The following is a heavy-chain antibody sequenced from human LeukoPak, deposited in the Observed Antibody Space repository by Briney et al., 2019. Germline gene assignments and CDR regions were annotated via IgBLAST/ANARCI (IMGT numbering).Heavy chain of an antibody. J-gene: IGHJ4*02. Sequence: ASVKVSCKASGFTFTSSAMQWVRQARGQRLEWIGWIVVGSGNTKYAQKFQERVTITRDMSTSTAYMELSSLRSEDTAVYYCAAGPYDYVWGSYKNFDYWGQGTLVTVSS. CDR2: IVVGSGNT. D-gene: IGHD3-16*01. CDR3: AAGPYDYVWGSYKNFDY. CDR1: GFTFTSSA. V-gene: IGHV1-58*02.